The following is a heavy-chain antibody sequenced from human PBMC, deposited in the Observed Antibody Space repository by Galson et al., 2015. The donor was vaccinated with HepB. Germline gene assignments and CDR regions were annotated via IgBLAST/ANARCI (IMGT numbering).Heavy chain of an antibody. J-gene: IGHJ6*03. Sequence: SVKVSCKASGGPFSNYAITWVRQAPGQGLEWMGVIIVIFGTANYAQRFQGRVTMTADESTNTAYMELSSLRSEDTAVYYCARTPISGFDYTDYYYYYMDVWGKGTTVTVSS. CDR1: GGPFSNYA. D-gene: IGHD5-12*01. CDR2: IIVIFGTA. CDR3: ARTPISGFDYTDYYYYYMDV. V-gene: IGHV1-69*13.